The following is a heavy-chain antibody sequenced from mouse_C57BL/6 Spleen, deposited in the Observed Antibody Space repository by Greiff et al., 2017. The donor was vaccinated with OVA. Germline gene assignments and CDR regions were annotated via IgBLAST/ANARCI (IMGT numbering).Heavy chain of an antibody. CDR1: GFTFSDYG. Sequence: EVQVVESGGGLVKPGGSLKLSCAASGFTFSDYGMHWVRQAPEKGLEWVAYISSGSSTIYYADTVKGRFTISRDNAKNTLFLQRTSLRSEDTAMYYCARTGRYWYFDVWGTGTTVTVSS. CDR3: ARTGRYWYFDV. J-gene: IGHJ1*03. CDR2: ISSGSSTI. D-gene: IGHD3-3*01. V-gene: IGHV5-17*01.